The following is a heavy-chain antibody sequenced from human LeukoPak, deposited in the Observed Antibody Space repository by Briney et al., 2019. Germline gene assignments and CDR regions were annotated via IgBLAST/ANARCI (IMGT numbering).Heavy chain of an antibody. CDR1: GGSFSGYY. CDR3: ARDGAVAGIGGELY. CDR2: INHSGST. Sequence: PSETLSLTCAVYGGSFSGYYWNWIRQPPGKGLEWIGEINHSGSTNYNPSLKSRVTISVDTSKNQFSLKLSSVTAADTAVYYCARDGAVAGIGGELYWGQGTLVTVSS. D-gene: IGHD6-19*01. J-gene: IGHJ4*02. V-gene: IGHV4-34*01.